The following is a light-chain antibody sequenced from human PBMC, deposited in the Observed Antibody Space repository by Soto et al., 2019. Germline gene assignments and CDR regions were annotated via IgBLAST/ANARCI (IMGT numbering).Light chain of an antibody. J-gene: IGKJ4*01. V-gene: IGKV1D-16*01. CDR3: QQFSSYPLT. Sequence: DIQMTQSPSSLSASLGDEVTSXXRSSQGISSWLAWYKQKPGKAPXPLIYAASSLQSGVPPRFSGGGSGTDFTLTISRLEPEDFAVYYCQQFSSYPLTFGGGTKVDI. CDR2: AAS. CDR1: QGISSW.